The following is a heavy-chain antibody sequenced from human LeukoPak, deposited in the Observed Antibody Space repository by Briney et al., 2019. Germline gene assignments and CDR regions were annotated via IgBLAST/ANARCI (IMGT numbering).Heavy chain of an antibody. CDR2: INPNSSGT. V-gene: IGHV1-2*04. Sequence: ASVKVSCKASGYTFTGYYMHWVRQAPGQGLEWMGWINPNSSGTNYAQKFQGWVTMTRDTSISTAYMELSRLRSDDTAVYYCARVGRSGSYCSAFDIWGQGTMVTVSS. D-gene: IGHD1-26*01. J-gene: IGHJ3*02. CDR1: GYTFTGYY. CDR3: ARVGRSGSYCSAFDI.